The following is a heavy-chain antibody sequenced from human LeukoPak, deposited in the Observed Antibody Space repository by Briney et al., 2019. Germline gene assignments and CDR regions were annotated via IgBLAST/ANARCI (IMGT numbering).Heavy chain of an antibody. CDR2: INTNTGNP. D-gene: IGHD6-19*01. CDR3: ARVAECSSGWYDPFDY. Sequence: ASVKVSCKASGYSFTSYAMNWVRQAPGQGLEWMGWINTNTGNPTYAQGFTGRCVFSLDTSVSTAYLQISSLKAEDTAVYSCARVAECSSGWYDPFDYWGQGTLVTVSS. J-gene: IGHJ4*02. V-gene: IGHV7-4-1*02. CDR1: GYSFTSYA.